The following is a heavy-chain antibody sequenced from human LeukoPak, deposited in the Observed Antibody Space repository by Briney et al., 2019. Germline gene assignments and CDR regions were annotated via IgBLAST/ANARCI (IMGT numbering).Heavy chain of an antibody. Sequence: SETLSLTCTVSGGSISSSVEYWGWIRQSPGKGLEGIGSIYYNRSVHYNPSLKSRVTISVDTSKNQFSLKLSSVTAADTAVYYCARGRSPGTSMEYYYYMDVWGKGTTVTVSS. D-gene: IGHD1-1*01. CDR1: GGSISSSVEY. CDR3: ARGRSPGTSMEYYYYMDV. V-gene: IGHV4-39*07. J-gene: IGHJ6*03. CDR2: IYYNRSV.